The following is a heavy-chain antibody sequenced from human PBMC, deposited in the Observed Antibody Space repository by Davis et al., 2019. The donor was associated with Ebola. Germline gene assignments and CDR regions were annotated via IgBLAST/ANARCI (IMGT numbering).Heavy chain of an antibody. Sequence: SETLSLTCAVSGGSIRTNWWSXXXXXXXXXXXXXXEIDHSGNTNYNPSLKSRVTISVDKSKNQFSLNLNSVTAAETAVNYCGRVCGNGCSGIDYWGQGTLVTVSS. CDR2: IDHSGNT. V-gene: IGHV4-4*02. J-gene: IGHJ4*02. CDR3: GRVCGNGCSGIDY. CDR1: GGSIRTNW. D-gene: IGHD2-21*02.